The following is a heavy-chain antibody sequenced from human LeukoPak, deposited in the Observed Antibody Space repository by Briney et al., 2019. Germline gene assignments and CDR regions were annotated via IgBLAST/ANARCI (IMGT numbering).Heavy chain of an antibody. CDR1: GGSISSGGYS. V-gene: IGHV4-30-2*01. CDR3: ARLISGVGYFDS. J-gene: IGHJ4*02. Sequence: SQTLSLTCAVSGGSISSGGYSWSWIRQPPGTGLEWIGYIYHSGSTYYNPSLRGRVTISVDTSKNHFSLKLSSVTAADTAVYYCARLISGVGYFDSWGQGTLVTVSS. CDR2: IYHSGST. D-gene: IGHD3-10*01.